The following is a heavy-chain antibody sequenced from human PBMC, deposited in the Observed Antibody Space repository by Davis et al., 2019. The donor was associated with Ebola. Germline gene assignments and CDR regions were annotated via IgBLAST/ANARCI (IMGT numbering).Heavy chain of an antibody. V-gene: IGHV3-21*01. CDR1: GFTFDDYG. J-gene: IGHJ6*02. Sequence: GESLKISCAASGFTFDDYGMNWVRQAPGKGLEGFSSISSSGSYIYYADSVKGRCTISRDNAKNSLYLQMNSLRAEDTAVYYCARDLYLGSWNYYGMDVWGQGTTVTVSS. CDR2: ISSSGSYI. D-gene: IGHD2-2*02. CDR3: ARDLYLGSWNYYGMDV.